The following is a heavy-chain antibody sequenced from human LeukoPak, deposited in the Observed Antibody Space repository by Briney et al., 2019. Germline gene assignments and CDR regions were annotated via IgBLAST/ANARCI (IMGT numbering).Heavy chain of an antibody. CDR1: GGTSSSYA. CDR3: ARSLLGIDY. Sequence: GASVKVSCKASGGTSSSYAISWVRQAPGQGVEWIGDIIPMIGTANYAQEYQDRVTNTPDESTSTAYMELSSLRSEDTAVYYCARSLLGIDYWGQGTLVTVSS. D-gene: IGHD3-16*01. CDR2: IIPMIGTA. V-gene: IGHV1-69*01. J-gene: IGHJ4*02.